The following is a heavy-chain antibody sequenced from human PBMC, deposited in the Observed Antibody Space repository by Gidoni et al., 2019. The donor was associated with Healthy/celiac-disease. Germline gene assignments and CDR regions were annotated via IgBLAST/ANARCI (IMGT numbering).Heavy chain of an antibody. V-gene: IGHV1-69*06. CDR2: IIPIFGTA. CDR1: GGTFSSYA. CDR3: AREGPEAAMDEEDYYYYGMDV. Sequence: QVQLVQSGAEVKKPGSSVKVSCKASGGTFSSYAISWVRQAPGQGLEWMGGIIPIFGTANYAQKFQGRVTITADKSTSTAYMELSSLRSEDTAVYYCAREGPEAAMDEEDYYYYGMDVWGQGTTVTVSS. D-gene: IGHD5-18*01. J-gene: IGHJ6*02.